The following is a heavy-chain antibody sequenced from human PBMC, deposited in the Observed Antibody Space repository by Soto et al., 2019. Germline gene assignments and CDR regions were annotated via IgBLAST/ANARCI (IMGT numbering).Heavy chain of an antibody. V-gene: IGHV4-31*03. J-gene: IGHJ6*02. CDR2: IYYSGST. Sequence: SETLSLTCTVSGGSISSGGYYWSWIRQHPGKGLEWIGYIYYSGSTYYNPSLKSRVTISVDTSKNQFSLKLSSVTAADTAVYYCAREYYYDSSGPRGPLVHYYGMDVWGQGTTVT. CDR1: GGSISSGGYY. D-gene: IGHD3-22*01. CDR3: AREYYYDSSGPRGPLVHYYGMDV.